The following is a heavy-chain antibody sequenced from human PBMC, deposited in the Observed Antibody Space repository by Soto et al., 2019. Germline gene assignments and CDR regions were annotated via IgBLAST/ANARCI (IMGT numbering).Heavy chain of an antibody. D-gene: IGHD4-17*01. J-gene: IGHJ4*02. CDR2: IYYSGSA. V-gene: IGHV4-39*01. CDR1: GGSISSSSYY. CDR3: ARQKMTTVTGFDD. Sequence: SETLSLTCTVSGGSISSSSYYWGWIRQPPGKGLEWIGSIYYSGSAYYNPSLKSRVTISVDTSKNQFSLKLSSVTAADTAVYYCARQKMTTVTGFDDWGQGTLVTVSS.